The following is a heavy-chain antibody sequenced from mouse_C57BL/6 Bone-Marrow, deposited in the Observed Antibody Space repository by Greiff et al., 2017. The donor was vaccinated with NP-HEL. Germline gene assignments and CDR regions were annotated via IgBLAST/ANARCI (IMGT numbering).Heavy chain of an antibody. CDR3: ARVSLYGNPYYYAMDY. CDR1: GYTFTSYW. D-gene: IGHD2-1*01. CDR2: IHPSDSDT. J-gene: IGHJ4*01. V-gene: IGHV1-74*01. Sequence: QVQLQQPGAELVKPGASVKVSCKASGYTFTSYWMHWVKQRPGQGLEWIGRIHPSDSDTNYNQKFKGKATLTVDKSSSTAYMQLKSLTSEDSAVYYCARVSLYGNPYYYAMDYWGQGTSVTVSS.